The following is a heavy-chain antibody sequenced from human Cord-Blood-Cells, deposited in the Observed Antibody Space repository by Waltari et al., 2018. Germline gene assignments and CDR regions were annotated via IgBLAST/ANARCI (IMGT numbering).Heavy chain of an antibody. CDR3: ARPPIAILTGYYAVDS. CDR2: IYYSGRP. CDR1: GGSISSSSYY. D-gene: IGHD3-9*01. J-gene: IGHJ3*02. V-gene: IGHV4-39*01. Sequence: QLQLQESGPGLVKPSETLSLTCTVSGGSISSSSYYWGWIRQPPGKGLEWIGSIYYSGRPSSHPSLKSRGTISVDRSKNQFSLKLSSVPAADTSLYYCARPPIAILTGYYAVDSWGQGTMVTVSS.